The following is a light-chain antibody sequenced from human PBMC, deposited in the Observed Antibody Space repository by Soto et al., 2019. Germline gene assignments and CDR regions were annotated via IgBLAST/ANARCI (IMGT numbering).Light chain of an antibody. J-gene: IGLJ3*02. CDR3: QSYDSSLSAL. CDR2: GNS. CDR1: SSNIGAGYD. Sequence: QSVLTQPPSVSGAPGQRVTISCTGSSSNIGAGYDVHWYQQLPGTAPKLLIYGNSNRPSGVPDRFSGSKSGTSASLAITGLQAEDEADYYCQSYDSSLSALFGGEPKLTVL. V-gene: IGLV1-40*01.